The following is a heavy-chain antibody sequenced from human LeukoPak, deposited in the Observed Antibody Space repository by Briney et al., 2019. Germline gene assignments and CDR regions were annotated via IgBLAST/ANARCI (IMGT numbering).Heavy chain of an antibody. Sequence: ASVKVSCKTSGYTFTDYYMHWVRQAPGQGLEWMGWINPDSGGTSYAQKFQGRVTMTRDTSISTAYMELRSLRSDDTAVYYCARFGVWAMAQFDYWGQGTLVTVSS. J-gene: IGHJ4*02. CDR3: ARFGVWAMAQFDY. CDR1: GYTFTDYY. V-gene: IGHV1-2*02. D-gene: IGHD3-16*01. CDR2: INPDSGGT.